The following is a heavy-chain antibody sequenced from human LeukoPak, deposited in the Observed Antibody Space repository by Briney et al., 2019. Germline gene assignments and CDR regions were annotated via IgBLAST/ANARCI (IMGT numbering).Heavy chain of an antibody. CDR2: ARDKPNGYTT. J-gene: IGHJ4*02. Sequence: GGSLRLSCVASGFSFSDHFMDWVRQAPGKGLEWVGRARDKPNGYTTEYAAPVKGRFTISRGESRKSVYLQMSSLKTEDTAVYYCARVGGTVIRGIIVTRLDYWGQGTLVTVSS. V-gene: IGHV3-72*01. D-gene: IGHD3-10*01. CDR1: GFSFSDHF. CDR3: ARVGGTVIRGIIVTRLDY.